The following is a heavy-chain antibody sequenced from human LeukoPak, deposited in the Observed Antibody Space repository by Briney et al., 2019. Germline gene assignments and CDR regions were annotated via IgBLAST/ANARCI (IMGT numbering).Heavy chain of an antibody. CDR2: IYNSGSA. D-gene: IGHD6-13*01. V-gene: IGHV4-59*01. Sequence: TPSETLSLTCTVSGGSISAYYWSWIRQPPGKGLEWIGYIYNSGSANYNPSLQSRVTILIDTSKKQFSLKESSVTAADTAVYYCAREAAVGTGGFDYWGQGTLVTVSS. J-gene: IGHJ4*02. CDR1: GGSISAYY. CDR3: AREAAVGTGGFDY.